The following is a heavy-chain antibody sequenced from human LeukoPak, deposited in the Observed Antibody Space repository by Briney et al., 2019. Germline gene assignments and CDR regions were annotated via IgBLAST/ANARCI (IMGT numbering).Heavy chain of an antibody. Sequence: GGSLRLSCAPSRFTFSSYWMSWVRQAPGKGLEWVANIKQDGSEKYYVDSVKGRFTISRDNAKNSLYLQINSLRAEDTAVYYCARDRSSSGASDYWGQGTLVTVSS. CDR1: RFTFSSYW. D-gene: IGHD6-6*01. CDR3: ARDRSSSGASDY. J-gene: IGHJ4*02. CDR2: IKQDGSEK. V-gene: IGHV3-7*01.